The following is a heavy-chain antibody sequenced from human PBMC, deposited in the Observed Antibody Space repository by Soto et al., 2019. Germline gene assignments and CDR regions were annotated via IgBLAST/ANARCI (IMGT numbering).Heavy chain of an antibody. Sequence: GGSLRLSCAASGFTFSDYYMTWIRQAPGKGLEWLSYIGLSGSPVYYADSVKGRFTVSRDNANNLLYLQMDSLRAEDAAVYYCARGAYKSDYYFDFFDSWGQGTLVTVSS. V-gene: IGHV3-11*01. CDR1: GFTFSDYY. CDR2: IGLSGSPV. D-gene: IGHD3-9*01. J-gene: IGHJ4*02. CDR3: ARGAYKSDYYFDFFDS.